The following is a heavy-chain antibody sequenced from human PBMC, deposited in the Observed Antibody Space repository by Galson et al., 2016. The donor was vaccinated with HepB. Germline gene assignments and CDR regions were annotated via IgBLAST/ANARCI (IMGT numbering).Heavy chain of an antibody. CDR3: ARDSNLGGAGPAFDY. CDR2: IYTSEST. D-gene: IGHD6-13*01. CDR1: GASINSGSYY. V-gene: IGHV4-61*02. J-gene: IGHJ4*02. Sequence: SLTCTVSGASINSGSYYWGWIRQPAGKGLEWIGRIYTSESTNYNPSLKSRITISVDTSKNQFSLKLSSVTAADTAVYFCARDSNLGGAGPAFDYWGQGILVTVSS.